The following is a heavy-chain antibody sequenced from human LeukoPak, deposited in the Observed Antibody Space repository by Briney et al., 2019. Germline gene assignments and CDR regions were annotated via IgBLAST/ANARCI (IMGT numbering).Heavy chain of an antibody. J-gene: IGHJ5*02. CDR2: IYYSGST. CDR1: GGSISSSSYY. Sequence: SETLSLTCTVSGGSISSSSYYWGWIRQPPGKGLEWIGSIYYSGSTYYNPSLKSRVTISVDTSKNQFSLKLSSVTAADTAVYYCAREGLVRGIIPKEAWGWFDPWGQGALVTVSS. D-gene: IGHD3-10*02. CDR3: AREGLVRGIIPKEAWGWFDP. V-gene: IGHV4-39*02.